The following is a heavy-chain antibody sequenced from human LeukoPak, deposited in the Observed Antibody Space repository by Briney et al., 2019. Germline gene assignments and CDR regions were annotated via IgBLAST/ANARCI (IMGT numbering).Heavy chain of an antibody. J-gene: IGHJ4*02. CDR2: ISHSGST. D-gene: IGHD3-22*01. Sequence: PSETLSLTCAVYGGSFSGYYWSWIRQPPGKGLEWIGEISHSGSTNYNPSLKSRVTISVDTSKNQFSLKLSSVTAADTAVYYCARWYYYDSSGYDWGQGTLVTVSS. CDR3: ARWYYYDSSGYD. CDR1: GGSFSGYY. V-gene: IGHV4-34*01.